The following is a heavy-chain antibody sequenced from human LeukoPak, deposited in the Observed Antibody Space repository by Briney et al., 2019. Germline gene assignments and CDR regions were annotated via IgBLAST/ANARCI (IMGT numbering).Heavy chain of an antibody. V-gene: IGHV1-69*13. Sequence: SVKVSCKASGGTFSSYAISWVRQAPGQGLEWMGGIIPIFGTANYAQKFQGRVTITADESTSTAYMELSSLRSEDTAVYYCARDPSSGSYPTPYYFDYWGQGTLVTVSS. CDR2: IIPIFGTA. CDR1: GGTFSSYA. CDR3: ARDPSSGSYPTPYYFDY. J-gene: IGHJ4*02. D-gene: IGHD1-26*01.